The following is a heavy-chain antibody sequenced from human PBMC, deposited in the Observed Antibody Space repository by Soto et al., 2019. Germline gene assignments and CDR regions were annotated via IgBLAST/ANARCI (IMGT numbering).Heavy chain of an antibody. V-gene: IGHV4-39*01. CDR3: ARHAPYYYGSGSNKLGWFDP. Sequence: GWIRQPPGKGLEWIGSIYYSGSTYYNPSLKSRVTISVDTSKNQFSLKLSSVTAADTAVYYCARHAPYYYGSGSNKLGWFDPWGQGTLVTVSS. D-gene: IGHD3-10*01. CDR2: IYYSGST. J-gene: IGHJ5*02.